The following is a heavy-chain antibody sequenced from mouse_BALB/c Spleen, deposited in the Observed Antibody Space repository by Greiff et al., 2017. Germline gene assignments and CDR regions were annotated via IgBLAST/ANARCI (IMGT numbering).Heavy chain of an antibody. J-gene: IGHJ2*01. CDR2: ISSGSSTI. D-gene: IGHD2-4*01. V-gene: IGHV5-17*02. Sequence: EVKLVESGGGLVQPGGSRKLSCAASGFTFSSFGMHWVRQAPEKGLEWVAYISSGSSTIYYADTVKGRFTISRDNPKNTLFLQMTSLRSEDTAMYYCARGRCYDYDEGNYFDYWGQGTTLTVSS. CDR3: ARGRCYDYDEGNYFDY. CDR1: GFTFSSFG.